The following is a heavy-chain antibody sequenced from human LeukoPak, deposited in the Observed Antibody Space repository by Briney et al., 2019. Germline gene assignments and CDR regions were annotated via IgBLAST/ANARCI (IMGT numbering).Heavy chain of an antibody. D-gene: IGHD3-3*01. CDR2: IRYDGSNK. Sequence: GGSLRLSCAASGFTFSSYGMHWVRQAPGKGLEWVAFIRYDGSNKYYADSVKGRFTISRDNSKNTLYLQMNSLRAEDTAVYYCAKGSTNYDFWSGYSEFDYWGQGTLVTVSS. CDR1: GFTFSSYG. CDR3: AKGSTNYDFWSGYSEFDY. V-gene: IGHV3-30*02. J-gene: IGHJ4*02.